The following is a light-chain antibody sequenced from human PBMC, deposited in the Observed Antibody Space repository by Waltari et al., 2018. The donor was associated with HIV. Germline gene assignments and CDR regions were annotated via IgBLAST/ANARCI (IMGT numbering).Light chain of an antibody. V-gene: IGLV1-51*02. J-gene: IGLJ3*02. CDR2: ENN. CDR3: SSYTSSSTWV. CDR1: GPNIGSNY. Sequence: QSLLPQPPSVSAAPGQVVSISCSGRGPNIGSNYVSWYQHVPGTPPKLLIHENNKRPSGIPDRFSASKSGTSATLVITGLQTGDEANYYCSSYTSSSTWVFGGGTKLTVL.